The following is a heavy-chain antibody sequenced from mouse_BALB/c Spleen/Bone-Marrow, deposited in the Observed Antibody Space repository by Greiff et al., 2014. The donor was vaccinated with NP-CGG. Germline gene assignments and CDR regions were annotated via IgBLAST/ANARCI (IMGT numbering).Heavy chain of an antibody. V-gene: IGHV1-67*01. Sequence: VQLQQSGPELVRPGVSVKISCKGSGYTFTDYAMHWVKQSHAKSLEWIGVISTYSGNTNYNQKFKGKATMTVDKSSSTAYMELARLTSKDSAIYYCARSYYGNYYAMDYWGQGTSVTVSS. D-gene: IGHD1-1*01. J-gene: IGHJ4*01. CDR3: ARSYYGNYYAMDY. CDR1: GYTFTDYA. CDR2: ISTYSGNT.